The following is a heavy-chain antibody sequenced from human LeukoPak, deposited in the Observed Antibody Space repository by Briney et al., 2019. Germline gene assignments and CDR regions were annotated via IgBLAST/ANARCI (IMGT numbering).Heavy chain of an antibody. CDR3: ARVTITMVRGVIPNWFDP. V-gene: IGHV4-38-2*02. J-gene: IGHJ5*02. CDR2: IYHSGST. Sequence: SETLSLTCTVSGYSISSGYYWGWIRQPPGKGLEWIGNIYHSGSTYYNPSLKSRVTISVDTSKNQFSLKLSSVTAADTAVYYCARVTITMVRGVIPNWFDPWGQGTLVTVSS. D-gene: IGHD3-10*01. CDR1: GYSISSGYY.